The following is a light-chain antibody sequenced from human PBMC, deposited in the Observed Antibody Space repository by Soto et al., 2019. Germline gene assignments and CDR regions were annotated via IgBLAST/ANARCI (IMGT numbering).Light chain of an antibody. V-gene: IGKV1-5*03. CDR3: QQYHNRWT. Sequence: DIQMTQSPSTLSASVGDRVTITCRASQSISSWLAWYQQKPGKAPKLLIYKASSLEGGVPSRFSGGGSGTESTLNTSSLQADVSATYCCQQYHNRWTFGQGTNVDIK. CDR1: QSISSW. J-gene: IGKJ1*01. CDR2: KAS.